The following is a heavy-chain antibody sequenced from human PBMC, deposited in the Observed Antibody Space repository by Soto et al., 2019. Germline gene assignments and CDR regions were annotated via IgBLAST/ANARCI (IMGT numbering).Heavy chain of an antibody. V-gene: IGHV3-30-3*01. J-gene: IGHJ6*02. CDR1: GFTFSSYA. CDR3: ARDRHYGSGLTHGGYYYGMDV. D-gene: IGHD3-10*01. Sequence: QVQLVESGGGVVQPGRSLRLSCAASGFTFSSYAMHWVRQAPGKGLEWVAVISYDGSNKYYADSVKGRFTISRDNSKNTLYLQMNSLRAEDTAVYYCARDRHYGSGLTHGGYYYGMDVWGQGTTVTVSS. CDR2: ISYDGSNK.